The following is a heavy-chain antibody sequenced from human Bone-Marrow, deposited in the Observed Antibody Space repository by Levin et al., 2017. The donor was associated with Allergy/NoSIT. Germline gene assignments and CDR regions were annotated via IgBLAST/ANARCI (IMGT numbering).Heavy chain of an antibody. CDR3: ATDSRFIGSPPVGVY. CDR2: FDPRNGEI. D-gene: IGHD1-26*01. CDR1: EYTLSEFS. J-gene: IGHJ4*02. Sequence: GESLKISCKVSEYTLSEFSMHWVRQAPGKGLEWVGGFDPRNGEIIYAQKFQGRVTMTEDTSTDTAYMELSSLRSDDTAVYYCATDSRFIGSPPVGVYWGQGTLVSVSS. V-gene: IGHV1-24*01.